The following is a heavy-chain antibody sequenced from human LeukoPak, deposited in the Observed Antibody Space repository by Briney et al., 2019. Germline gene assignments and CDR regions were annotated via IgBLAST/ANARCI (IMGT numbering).Heavy chain of an antibody. CDR3: ARSSGSRYYIDY. Sequence: SETLSLTCTVSGGSISTYYWSWIRQPPGKGLEWIGYIHYTESTYYNPSLKSRVTISADTSKNQFSLILSSVTAADTAVYFCARSSGSRYYIDYWGQGTLVTVSS. J-gene: IGHJ4*02. D-gene: IGHD1-26*01. CDR1: GGSISTYY. V-gene: IGHV4-59*01. CDR2: IHYTEST.